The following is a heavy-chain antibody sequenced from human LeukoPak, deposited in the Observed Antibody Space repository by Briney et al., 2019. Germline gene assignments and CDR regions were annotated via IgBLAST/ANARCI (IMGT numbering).Heavy chain of an antibody. J-gene: IGHJ3*02. V-gene: IGHV3-53*01. D-gene: IGHD1-26*01. Sequence: PGGSLRLSCAASGFSGISNYMSWVRQATGKGLEWVSLIYSGGSTNYVDAVKGRFTISRDNSKNTLYLQMNNLRAEDTAVYYCARDGGGAYSLAFDIWGQGTLVTVSS. CDR1: GFSGISNY. CDR3: ARDGGGAYSLAFDI. CDR2: IYSGGST.